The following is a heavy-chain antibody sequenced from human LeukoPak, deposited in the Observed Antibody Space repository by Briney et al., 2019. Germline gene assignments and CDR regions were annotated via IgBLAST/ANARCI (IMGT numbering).Heavy chain of an antibody. V-gene: IGHV4-34*01. CDR1: GGSFSGYY. D-gene: IGHD6-13*01. Sequence: PSETLSLTCAVYGGSFSGYYWSWIRQPPGKGPEWIGEINHSGSTNYNPSLKSRVTISVDTSKNQFSLKLSSVAAADTAVYYCAREVLAAAGTDYWGQGTLVTVSS. CDR2: INHSGST. CDR3: AREVLAAAGTDY. J-gene: IGHJ4*02.